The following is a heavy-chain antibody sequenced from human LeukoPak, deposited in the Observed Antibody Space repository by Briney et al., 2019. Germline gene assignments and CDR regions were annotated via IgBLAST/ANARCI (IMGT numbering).Heavy chain of an antibody. Sequence: GGSLGLSCAASGFTVSGSYMNWVRQAPGKGLEWVANIKQDGSEKYYVDSVKGRFTISRDNAKNSLYLQMNSLRAEDTAVYYCAREWYSSGWYYFDYWGQGTLVTVSS. D-gene: IGHD6-19*01. CDR2: IKQDGSEK. J-gene: IGHJ4*02. CDR3: AREWYSSGWYYFDY. CDR1: GFTVSGSY. V-gene: IGHV3-7*01.